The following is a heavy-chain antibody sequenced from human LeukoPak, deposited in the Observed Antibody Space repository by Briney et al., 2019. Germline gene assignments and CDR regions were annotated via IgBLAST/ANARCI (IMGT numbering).Heavy chain of an antibody. Sequence: GGSLRLSCAASGFTFDDYAMHWVRQAPGKGLEWVSGISWNSGSIGYADSVKGRFTISRDNAKNSLYLQMSSLRAEDTAVYYCAREDCSSTSCLGSFDYWGQGTLVTVSS. D-gene: IGHD2-2*01. J-gene: IGHJ4*02. CDR1: GFTFDDYA. CDR3: AREDCSSTSCLGSFDY. V-gene: IGHV3-9*01. CDR2: ISWNSGSI.